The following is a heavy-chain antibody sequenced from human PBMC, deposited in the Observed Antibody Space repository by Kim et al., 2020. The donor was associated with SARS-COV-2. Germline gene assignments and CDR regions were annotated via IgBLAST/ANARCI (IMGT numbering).Heavy chain of an antibody. Sequence: GGSLRLSCAASGFTFSNCYMSWVRQAPGKGLEWVSSINSSGDSTYSADAVKGRFTISSDNYKTTQYLQMNIRRAETAAVYYCAKTRYYDVWSGYYYMDG. CDR1: GFTFSNCY. CDR3: AKTRYYDVWSGYYYMDG. V-gene: IGHV3-23*01. D-gene: IGHD3-3*01. CDR2: INSSGDST. J-gene: IGHJ6*03.